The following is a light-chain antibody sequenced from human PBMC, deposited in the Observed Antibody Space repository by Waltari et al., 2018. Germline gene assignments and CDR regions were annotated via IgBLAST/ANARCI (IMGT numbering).Light chain of an antibody. J-gene: IGLJ1*01. V-gene: IGLV2-23*02. Sequence: QSALTQPASVSGSPGQSITIPCTGTSSDVGSYNLVSWYQHRPGKAPKLIIYGVSKRPSGVSNRFSGSKSGNTASLTISGFRTEDEADYYCCSYAGGSAFVFGTGTKITVL. CDR1: SSDVGSYNL. CDR2: GVS. CDR3: CSYAGGSAFV.